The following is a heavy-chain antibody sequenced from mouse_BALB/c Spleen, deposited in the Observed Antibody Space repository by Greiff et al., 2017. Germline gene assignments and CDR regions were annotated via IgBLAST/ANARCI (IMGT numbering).Heavy chain of an antibody. CDR1: GFTFNTYA. D-gene: IGHD1-1*01. CDR3: VRSNYYGSSGYAMDY. CDR2: IRSKSNNYAT. J-gene: IGHJ4*01. V-gene: IGHV10-1*02. Sequence: EVQRVESGGGLVQPKGSLKLSCAASGFTFNTYAMNWVRQAPGKGLEWVARIRSKSNNYATYYADSVKDRFTISRDDSQSMLYLQMNNLKTEDTAMYYCVRSNYYGSSGYAMDYWGQGTSVTVSS.